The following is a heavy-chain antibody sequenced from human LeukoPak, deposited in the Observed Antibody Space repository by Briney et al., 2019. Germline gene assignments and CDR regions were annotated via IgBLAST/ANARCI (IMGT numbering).Heavy chain of an antibody. D-gene: IGHD5-18*01. CDR3: ARGLRGYKYGSDY. J-gene: IGHJ4*02. CDR2: IYSGGST. Sequence: SGGSLRLSCAPSGFPVSNTYMSGVPQAPGKGLGWGSLIYSGGSTYYADSVKGRFTISRDNSMNTLYLQMNSLRAEDTAMYYCARGLRGYKYGSDYWGQGTLVTVSS. V-gene: IGHV3-53*01. CDR1: GFPVSNTY.